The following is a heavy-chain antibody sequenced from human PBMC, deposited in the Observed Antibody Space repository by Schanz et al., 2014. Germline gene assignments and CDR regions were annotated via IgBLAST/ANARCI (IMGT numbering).Heavy chain of an antibody. CDR1: GFRFDDYA. Sequence: VQLVESGGGLVQPGRSLRLSCVASGFRFDDYAMHWVRQAPGKGLEWVAVMWNDGIKTHYADSGKGRFTISRDNSKNTVYLQMNSLRTDDTAMYYCARDPNTSAWLPYCDTWGQGTLVTVSS. V-gene: IGHV3-30*04. CDR3: ARDPNTSAWLPYCDT. J-gene: IGHJ4*02. D-gene: IGHD6-19*01. CDR2: MWNDGIKT.